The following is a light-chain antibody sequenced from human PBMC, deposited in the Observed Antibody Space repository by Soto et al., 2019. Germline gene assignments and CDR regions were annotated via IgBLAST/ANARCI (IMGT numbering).Light chain of an antibody. V-gene: IGKV3-20*01. CDR2: GAS. Sequence: EIVLTQSPGTLSLSPGERATLSCRASQSLSSSYLTWYQQKPGQAPRLLIYGASSRATGIPDRFSGSGSGTDFTLTISRPEPEDFAVYYCQQYGSSSYTFGQGTKLEIK. CDR1: QSLSSSY. CDR3: QQYGSSSYT. J-gene: IGKJ2*01.